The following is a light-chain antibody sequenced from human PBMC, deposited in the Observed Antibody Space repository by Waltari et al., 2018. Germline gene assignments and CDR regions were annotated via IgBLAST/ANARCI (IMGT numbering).Light chain of an antibody. CDR1: SSDVGGYNY. CDR2: EVS. Sequence: QSALTQPASVSGSPGQSITISCTGTSSDVGGYNYVSWYQQHPGKAPKLMIYEVSNWPSVVSNRFSGSKSGNTASLTISGLQAEDEADYYCSSYTSSSTLYVFGTGTKVTVL. J-gene: IGLJ1*01. V-gene: IGLV2-14*01. CDR3: SSYTSSSTLYV.